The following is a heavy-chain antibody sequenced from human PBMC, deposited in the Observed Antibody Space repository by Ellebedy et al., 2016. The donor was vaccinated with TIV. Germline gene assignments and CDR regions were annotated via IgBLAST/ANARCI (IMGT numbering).Heavy chain of an antibody. V-gene: IGHV4-59*12. CDR2: MYYSGST. Sequence: MPSETLSLTCTVSGGSISYSYWNWIRQPPGKGLKWIEYMYYSGSTYYNTPLKSRVTISVDTSKNQLSLKLSSVHAADTAVYYCASSYASGKAGNWFDPWGQGTLVTVSS. CDR3: ASSYASGKAGNWFDP. D-gene: IGHD3-10*01. J-gene: IGHJ5*02. CDR1: GGSISYSY.